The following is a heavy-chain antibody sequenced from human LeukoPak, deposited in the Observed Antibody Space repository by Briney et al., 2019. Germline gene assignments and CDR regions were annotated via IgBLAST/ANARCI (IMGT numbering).Heavy chain of an antibody. CDR2: ISGSGGST. CDR1: GFTFSSYA. Sequence: PGGSLRLSCAASGFTFSSYAMSWVRQAPGKGLEWVSAISGSGGSTYYADSVKGRSTISRDNAKNTVYLQMNSLKGEDTGVYYCARDAAGLDYWGQGTLVTVSS. CDR3: ARDAAGLDY. D-gene: IGHD1-14*01. V-gene: IGHV3-23*01. J-gene: IGHJ4*02.